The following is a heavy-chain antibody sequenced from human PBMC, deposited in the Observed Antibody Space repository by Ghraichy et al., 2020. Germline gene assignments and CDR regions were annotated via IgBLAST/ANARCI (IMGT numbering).Heavy chain of an antibody. J-gene: IGHJ6*02. D-gene: IGHD2-2*02. CDR1: GGSISSYY. CDR3: ARDQLLGYCSSTSCYTRLWYYYYGMDV. CDR2: IYTSGST. V-gene: IGHV4-4*07. Sequence: SETLSLTCTVSGGSISSYYWSWIRQPAGKGLEWIGRIYTSGSTNYNPSLKSRVTMSVDTSKNQFSLKLSSVTAADTAVYYCARDQLLGYCSSTSCYTRLWYYYYGMDVWGQGTTVTVSS.